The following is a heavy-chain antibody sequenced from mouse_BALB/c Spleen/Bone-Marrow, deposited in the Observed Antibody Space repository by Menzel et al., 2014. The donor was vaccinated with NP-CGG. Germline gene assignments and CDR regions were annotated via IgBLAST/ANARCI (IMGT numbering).Heavy chain of an antibody. CDR3: ARGDGYYGGAMDY. CDR2: ISYDGSN. CDR1: GYSITSGYY. V-gene: IGHV3-6*02. Sequence: EVHLVESGPGLVKPSQSLSLTYSVTGYSITSGYYWNWIRQFPGNKLEWMGYISYDGSNNYNPSLKNRISITRDTSKNQFFLKLNSVTTEDTATYYCARGDGYYGGAMDYWGQGTSVTVSS. D-gene: IGHD2-3*01. J-gene: IGHJ4*01.